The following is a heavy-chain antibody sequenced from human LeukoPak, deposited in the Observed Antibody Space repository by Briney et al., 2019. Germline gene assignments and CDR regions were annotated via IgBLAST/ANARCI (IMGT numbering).Heavy chain of an antibody. CDR2: IYHSGST. Sequence: SETLSLTCTVSGSSISGVYYWGWIRQPPGMGLEWIGSIYHSGSTNYNPSFKSRVTISADTSKSQFSLKLSSVTAADTAIYYCVTGATVTTLYYFDYWGQEPWSPSP. J-gene: IGHJ4*01. CDR3: VTGATVTTLYYFDY. D-gene: IGHD4-17*01. V-gene: IGHV4-38-2*02. CDR1: GSSISGVYY.